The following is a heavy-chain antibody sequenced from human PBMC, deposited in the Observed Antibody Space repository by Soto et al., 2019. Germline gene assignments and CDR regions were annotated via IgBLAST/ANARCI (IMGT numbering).Heavy chain of an antibody. Sequence: EGQLVESGGGLVEPGGSLRLSCAASGFNFNVAWMNWVRQAPGKGLEWLGRIKSKGGGETTEYVAFVKGRFTISRDDSKNTLYLQMNSLKSEDTAVYYCTKVLALPPNDAIDIWGQGTMVTVSS. CDR1: GFNFNVAW. D-gene: IGHD3-3*02. CDR2: IKSKGGGETT. CDR3: TKVLALPPNDAIDI. J-gene: IGHJ3*02. V-gene: IGHV3-15*01.